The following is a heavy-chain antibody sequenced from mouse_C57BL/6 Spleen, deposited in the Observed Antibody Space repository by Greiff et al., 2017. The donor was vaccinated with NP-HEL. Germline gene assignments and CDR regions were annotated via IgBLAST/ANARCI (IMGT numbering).Heavy chain of an antibody. CDR3: ARREGGDPYSVDY. Sequence: DVKLQESGPGLVKPSQSLSLTCSVTGYSITSGYYWNWIRQFPGNKLEWMGYISYDGSNNYNPSLKNRISITRDTSKNQFFLKLNSVTTEDTATYYGARREGGDPYSVDYWGQGTTLTVSS. J-gene: IGHJ2*01. V-gene: IGHV3-6*01. CDR2: ISYDGSN. D-gene: IGHD3-3*01. CDR1: GYSITSGYY.